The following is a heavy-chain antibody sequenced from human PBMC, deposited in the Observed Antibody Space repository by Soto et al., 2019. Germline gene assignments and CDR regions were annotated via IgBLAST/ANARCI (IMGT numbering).Heavy chain of an antibody. CDR1: GFTFSTLA. CDR3: AKHYTSDYVRYYYHGMDL. CDR2: ISGNGGNT. Sequence: GGSLRLSCGGSGFTFSTLALTWVRQAPGEGLEWVSSISGNGGNTYYADSVKGRITISTDNAEKALFLQLDSLRVNDTAKYYFAKHYTSDYVRYYYHGMDLGGQGTTVNVSS. V-gene: IGHV3-23*01. D-gene: IGHD4-17*01. J-gene: IGHJ6*02.